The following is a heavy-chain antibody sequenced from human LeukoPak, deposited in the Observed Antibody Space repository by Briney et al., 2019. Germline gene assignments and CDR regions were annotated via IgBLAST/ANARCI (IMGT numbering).Heavy chain of an antibody. Sequence: ASVKVSCKASGYTFTGYYMHWVRQAPGQGLEWMGWINPNSGGTNYAQKFQGRVTMIRDTSISTAYMELSRLRSDDTAVYYCARSHYDFWSPYYKTTANWFDPWGQGTLVTVSS. CDR1: GYTFTGYY. CDR3: ARSHYDFWSPYYKTTANWFDP. V-gene: IGHV1-2*02. J-gene: IGHJ5*02. D-gene: IGHD3-3*01. CDR2: INPNSGGT.